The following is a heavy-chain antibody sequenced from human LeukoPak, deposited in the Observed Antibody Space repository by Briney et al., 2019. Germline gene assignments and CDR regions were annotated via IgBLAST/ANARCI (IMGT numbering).Heavy chain of an antibody. V-gene: IGHV4-59*08. Sequence: SETLSLTCTVSGGSISSYYWSWIRQPPGKGLEWIGYIYYSGSTNYNPSLKSRVTISVDTSKNQFSLKLSSVTAADTAVYYCARHGMRPYYYGMDVWGQGTTVTVSS. CDR1: GGSISSYY. CDR2: IYYSGST. D-gene: IGHD1-26*01. J-gene: IGHJ6*02. CDR3: ARHGMRPYYYGMDV.